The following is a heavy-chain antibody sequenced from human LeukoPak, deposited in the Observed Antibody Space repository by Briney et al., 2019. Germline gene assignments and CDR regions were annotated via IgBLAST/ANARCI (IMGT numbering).Heavy chain of an antibody. CDR2: IIPIFGTA. Sequence: SVKVSCKASGGTFSSYAISWVRQAPGQGLEWMGGIIPIFGTANYAQKFQGRVTIITDESTSTAYMELSSLRSEDTAVYYCARAPRSPGYCTNGVCPGAYDYFDYWGQGTLVTVSS. CDR3: ARAPRSPGYCTNGVCPGAYDYFDY. CDR1: GGTFSSYA. J-gene: IGHJ4*02. V-gene: IGHV1-69*05. D-gene: IGHD2-8*01.